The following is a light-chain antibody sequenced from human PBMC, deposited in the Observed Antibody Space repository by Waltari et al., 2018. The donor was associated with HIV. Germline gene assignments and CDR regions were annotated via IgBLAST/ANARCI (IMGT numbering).Light chain of an antibody. CDR3: AAWDDSLNGSWV. J-gene: IGLJ3*02. CDR2: SNN. V-gene: IGLV1-44*01. Sequence: QSVLTHPPSASGTPGPRVTISCSGSSSNIGRNTVNWYQQLPGTAPKLPIYSNNQRPSGVPDRFSGSKSGTSASLAISGLQSEDEADYYCAAWDDSLNGSWVFGGGTKLTVL. CDR1: SSNIGRNT.